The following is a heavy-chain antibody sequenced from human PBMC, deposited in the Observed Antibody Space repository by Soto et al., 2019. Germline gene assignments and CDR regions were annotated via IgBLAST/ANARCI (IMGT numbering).Heavy chain of an antibody. CDR1: VFMFSDHY. D-gene: IGHD2-21*01. V-gene: IGHV3-11*01. CDR3: ACDRYHYSSDF. CDR2: ISGGGTSI. Sequence: GGSLRLSCAASVFMFSDHYITWIRQAPGKGLDWVSKISGGGTSIYYADSVKGRFTVSRDNAKKSVYLEMNSLRVEDTAVYYFACDRYHYSSDFWGQGTLVIVSS. J-gene: IGHJ4*02.